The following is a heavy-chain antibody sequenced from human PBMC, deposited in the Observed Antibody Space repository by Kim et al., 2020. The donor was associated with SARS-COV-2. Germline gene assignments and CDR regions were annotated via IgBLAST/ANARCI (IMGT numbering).Heavy chain of an antibody. D-gene: IGHD3-10*01. CDR2: INPSDGDT. Sequence: ASVKVSCKASGYTFTSFSLHWVRQAPGQGLEWMGIINPSDGDTTYAQKFQGRVTMTRDTSTRTVYLDVTSLTSDDTAFYFCVRDKTRAHFGEQGHWSFDFWGPGTLCTLSS. CDR3: VRDKTRAHFGEQGHWSFDF. J-gene: IGHJ2*01. CDR1: GYTFTSFS. V-gene: IGHV1-46*01.